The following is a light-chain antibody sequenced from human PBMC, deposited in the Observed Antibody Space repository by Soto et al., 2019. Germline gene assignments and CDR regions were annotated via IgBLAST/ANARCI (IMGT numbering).Light chain of an antibody. CDR2: DAS. Sequence: EIVLTQSPATLSVSPGERAALSCRASQSVSNNLAWYQQKPGQPPRLLIYDASNRATGVPARFSGSGSGTDFTLTISSLEPEDFALYYCQQRNNWPPITFGQGTRLEIK. CDR3: QQRNNWPPIT. CDR1: QSVSNN. J-gene: IGKJ5*01. V-gene: IGKV3-11*01.